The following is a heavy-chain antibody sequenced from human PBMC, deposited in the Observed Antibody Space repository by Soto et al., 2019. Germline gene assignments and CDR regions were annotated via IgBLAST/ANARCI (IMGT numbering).Heavy chain of an antibody. D-gene: IGHD2-15*01. CDR1: GFTFSSYW. J-gene: IGHJ4*02. CDR2: INSDVSST. Sequence: VQLVESGGGLVQPGGSLRLSCAASGFTFSSYWMHWVRQAPGKGLVWVSRINSDVSSTSYADSVKGRFTISRDNAKNTLYLQRNSPRAEDTAVYYCVRTSLVVAAATREDYWCQGTLVTVSS. CDR3: VRTSLVVAAATREDY. V-gene: IGHV3-74*01.